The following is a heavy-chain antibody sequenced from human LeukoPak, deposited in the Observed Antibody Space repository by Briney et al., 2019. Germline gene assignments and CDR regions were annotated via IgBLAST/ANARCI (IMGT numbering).Heavy chain of an antibody. CDR1: GFMFSSYW. J-gene: IGHJ4*02. V-gene: IGHV3-74*01. Sequence: GGSLRLSCVASGFMFSSYWMNWVRQAPGKGLVWVSRINSDGSSTRYADSVKGRFTISRDNAKNTLYLQMNSLRAEDTAVYYCARGTLFGDCPDYWGQGTLVTVSS. CDR2: INSDGSST. D-gene: IGHD3-3*01. CDR3: ARGTLFGDCPDY.